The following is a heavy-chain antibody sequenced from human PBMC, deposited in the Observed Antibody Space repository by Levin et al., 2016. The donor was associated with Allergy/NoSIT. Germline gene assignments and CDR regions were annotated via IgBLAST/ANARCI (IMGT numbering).Heavy chain of an antibody. CDR2: IDGRGGNI. J-gene: IGHJ4*02. Sequence: GESLKISCAASGFTFDTYGMIWFRQAPGKGLEWVSVIDGRGGNIHYADSVKGRFTISRDNSKNTLSLQMNTLRAEDTAVFYCATYAQRSPSEHWGQGTLVTVSS. CDR3: ATYAQRSPSEH. D-gene: IGHD1-26*01. V-gene: IGHV3-23*01. CDR1: GFTFDTYG.